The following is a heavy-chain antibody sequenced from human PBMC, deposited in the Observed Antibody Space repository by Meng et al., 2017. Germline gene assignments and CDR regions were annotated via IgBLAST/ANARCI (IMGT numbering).Heavy chain of an antibody. Sequence: GESLKISCAASGFTFSSYSMNWVRQAPGKGLEWVSSISSSSSYIYYADSVKGRFTISRDNSKNTLYLQMNSLRAEDTAVYYCARDYGSGSYFYWGQGTLVTVSS. CDR1: GFTFSSYS. CDR3: ARDYGSGSYFY. J-gene: IGHJ4*02. D-gene: IGHD3-10*01. V-gene: IGHV3-21*01. CDR2: ISSSSSYI.